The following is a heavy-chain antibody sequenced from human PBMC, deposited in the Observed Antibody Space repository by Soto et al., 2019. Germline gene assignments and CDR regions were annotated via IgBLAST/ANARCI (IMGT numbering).Heavy chain of an antibody. CDR2: YHSGGST. CDR3: VRSRQMESGNDYGLDV. D-gene: IGHD1-1*01. V-gene: IGHV4-30-4*01. CDR1: GVSLNTADTW. Sequence: QVQLQESGSGLVKPSQSLSLTCTVSGVSLNTADTWWSWIRQSPGKGLEFIGYYHSGGSTYYDASVSSRVIISADTSNRQFSLKLSSVTVADTALYFCVRSRQMESGNDYGLDVWGQGTTVTVSS. J-gene: IGHJ6*02.